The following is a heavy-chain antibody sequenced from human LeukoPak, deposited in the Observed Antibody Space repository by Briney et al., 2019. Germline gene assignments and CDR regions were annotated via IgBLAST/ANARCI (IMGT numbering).Heavy chain of an antibody. J-gene: IGHJ4*02. Sequence: ASVNVSCKVSGYTLTELSMHWVRQAPGKGLEWMGGFDPEDGETIYAQKFQGRVTMTEDTSTDTAYMGLSSLRSEDTAVYYCATSVSRYFDWLSRFDYWGQGTLVTVSS. CDR1: GYTLTELS. V-gene: IGHV1-24*01. CDR2: FDPEDGET. D-gene: IGHD3-9*01. CDR3: ATSVSRYFDWLSRFDY.